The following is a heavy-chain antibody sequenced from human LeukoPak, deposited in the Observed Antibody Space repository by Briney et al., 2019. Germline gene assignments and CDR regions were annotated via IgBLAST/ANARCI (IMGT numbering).Heavy chain of an antibody. Sequence: ASVKVSCKASGYTFTGYYMHWVRQAPGQGLEWMGWINPNSGGTNYAQKFQGGVTMTRDTSISTAYMELSRLRSDDTAVYYCARGGIAAAGFPFDYWGQGTLVTVSS. CDR3: ARGGIAAAGFPFDY. V-gene: IGHV1-2*02. D-gene: IGHD6-13*01. CDR1: GYTFTGYY. J-gene: IGHJ4*02. CDR2: INPNSGGT.